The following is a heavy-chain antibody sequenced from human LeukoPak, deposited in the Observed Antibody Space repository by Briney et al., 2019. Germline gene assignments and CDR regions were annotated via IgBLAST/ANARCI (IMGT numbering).Heavy chain of an antibody. D-gene: IGHD5-24*01. V-gene: IGHV4-39*07. CDR3: ARGERDGYNRVY. CDR2: IYYSGST. Sequence: PSETLSLTCTVSGGSISSSSYYWGWIRQPPGKGLEWIGSIYYSGSTYYNPSLKSRVTISVDASKNQFSLKLSSVTAADTAVYYYARGERDGYNRVYWGQGTLVTVSS. J-gene: IGHJ4*02. CDR1: GGSISSSSYY.